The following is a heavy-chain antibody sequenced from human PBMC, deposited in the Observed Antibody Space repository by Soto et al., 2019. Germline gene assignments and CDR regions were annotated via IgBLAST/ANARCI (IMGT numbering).Heavy chain of an antibody. V-gene: IGHV1-69*13. CDR3: ARERGYYDSSGYSRRRFDP. J-gene: IGHJ5*02. CDR2: IIPIFGTA. CDR1: GGTFSSYA. D-gene: IGHD3-22*01. Sequence: SVKVSCKASGGTFSSYAISSVRQAPGQGXEWMGGIIPIFGTANYAQKFQGRVTITADESTSTAYMELSSLRSEDTAVYYCARERGYYDSSGYSRRRFDPWGQGTLVTVSS.